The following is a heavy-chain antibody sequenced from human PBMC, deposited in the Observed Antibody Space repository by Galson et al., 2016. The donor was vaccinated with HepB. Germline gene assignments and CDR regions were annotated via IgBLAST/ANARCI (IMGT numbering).Heavy chain of an antibody. J-gene: IGHJ5*02. V-gene: IGHV4-39*07. D-gene: IGHD3-10*01. CDR1: GGSVSSSGYF. CDR2: IFYTGST. Sequence: ETLSLTCTVSGGSVSSSGYFWGWIRQSPAKGLEWIGSIFYTGSTYHNPSLKSRVTISVDTSKNQFSLKLSSVTAADTAIYYCAKEMPRGYYGSGVKGPWFDPWGHGTLVTVS. CDR3: AKEMPRGYYGSGVKGPWFDP.